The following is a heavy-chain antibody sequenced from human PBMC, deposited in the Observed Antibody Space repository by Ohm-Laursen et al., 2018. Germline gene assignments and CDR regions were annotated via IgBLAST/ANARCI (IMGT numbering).Heavy chain of an antibody. CDR1: GFTFSNYD. CDR2: ISEDGSLI. CDR3: VNTVRSQAWDY. V-gene: IGHV3-7*01. D-gene: IGHD2/OR15-2a*01. Sequence: SLRLSCSASGFTFSNYDMTWVRQAPGKGLEWVANISEDGSLIYYLDSVKGRFTISRDNAKNSLYLQMNSLRGDDTAVYYCVNTVRSQAWDYWGQETLVTVSS. J-gene: IGHJ4*02.